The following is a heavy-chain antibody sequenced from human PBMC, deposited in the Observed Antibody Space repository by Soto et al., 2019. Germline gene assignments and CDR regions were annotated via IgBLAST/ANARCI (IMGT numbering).Heavy chain of an antibody. CDR3: AREHLGGGCSWYRGWFDP. J-gene: IGHJ5*02. Sequence: ESLKISCTCSGYSFTSYWIGWVRQMPGKGLEWMGIIYPGDSDTRYSPSFHGQATISADKSISTAYLQWSSLKAADTAMYYCAREHLGGGCSWYRGWFDPWGQGTLVTVSS. V-gene: IGHV5-51*01. CDR1: GYSFTSYW. D-gene: IGHD6-13*01. CDR2: IYPGDSDT.